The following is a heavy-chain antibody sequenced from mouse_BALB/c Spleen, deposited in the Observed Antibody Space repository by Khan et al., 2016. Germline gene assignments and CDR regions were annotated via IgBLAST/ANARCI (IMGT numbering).Heavy chain of an antibody. CDR2: TDPANGNT. J-gene: IGHJ2*01. V-gene: IGHV14-3*02. CDR3: RISTIDA. Sequence: VRLQQSGAELVKPAASLKLSCTASGYNIKDIYIHWVKQRPEKGLERIRRTDPANGNTKYDPKFQGKATITADTSSNTAYLQLSSLTFEDTAVYYCRISTIDAWGQGTTLTVSS. CDR1: GYNIKDIY.